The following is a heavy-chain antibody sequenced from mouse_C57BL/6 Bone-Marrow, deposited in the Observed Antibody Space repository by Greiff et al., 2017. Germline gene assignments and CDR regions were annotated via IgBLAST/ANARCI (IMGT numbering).Heavy chain of an antibody. V-gene: IGHV5-15*01. D-gene: IGHD3-2*02. Sequence: EVKLMESGGGLVQPGGSLKLSCAASGFTFSDYGMAWVRQAPRKGPEWVAFISNLAYSIYYADTVTGRFTISRGNAKNTLYLEMSSLRSEDTAMYDCARRGQLRPLYYAMDYWGQGTSVTVSS. J-gene: IGHJ4*01. CDR2: ISNLAYSI. CDR3: ARRGQLRPLYYAMDY. CDR1: GFTFSDYG.